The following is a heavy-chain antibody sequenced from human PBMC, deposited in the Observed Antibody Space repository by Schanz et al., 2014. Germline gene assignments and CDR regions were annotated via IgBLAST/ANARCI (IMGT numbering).Heavy chain of an antibody. J-gene: IGHJ4*02. CDR1: GFTFSTYA. D-gene: IGHD3-9*01. CDR3: AKQIHYDILTVTRN. V-gene: IGHV3-23*04. Sequence: VQLVESGGGVVQFGRSLRLSCAASGFTFSTYAMNWVRQAPGKGLEWVSALSGSGGSTYYADSVKGRFTISRDNSKNTLYLQMNSLRAEDTAVYYCAKQIHYDILTVTRNWGQGTLVTVSS. CDR2: LSGSGGST.